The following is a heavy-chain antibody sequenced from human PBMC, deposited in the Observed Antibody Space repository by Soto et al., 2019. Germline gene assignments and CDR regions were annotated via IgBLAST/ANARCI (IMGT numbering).Heavy chain of an antibody. V-gene: IGHV5-51*01. J-gene: IGHJ4*02. CDR3: ARLNSGYKEVDY. CDR1: GYSFTIYW. D-gene: IGHD5-12*01. CDR2: IYPGDSYT. Sequence: GESLKISCKGSGYSFTIYWIGWVRQMPGKVLDLMGIIYPGDSYTRXXPSFQGQXXISAYKSISTXYLQWXILKASDTAMYYCARLNSGYKEVDYWRQGTLVTVSS.